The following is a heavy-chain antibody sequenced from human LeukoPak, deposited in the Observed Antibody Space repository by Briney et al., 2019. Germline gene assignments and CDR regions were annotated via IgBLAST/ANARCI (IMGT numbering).Heavy chain of an antibody. CDR3: ARIRCSGGACFYLDY. J-gene: IGHJ4*02. D-gene: IGHD2-15*01. CDR1: GGSISSGGYY. V-gene: IGHV4-31*03. Sequence: PSETLSLTCTVSGGSISSGGYYWSWIRQHPGKGLEWIGYIYYSGSTYYNPSLKSRVTILVDKSKNQFSLNLISVTAADTAVYFCARIRCSGGACFYLDYWGQGTLVIVSS. CDR2: IYYSGST.